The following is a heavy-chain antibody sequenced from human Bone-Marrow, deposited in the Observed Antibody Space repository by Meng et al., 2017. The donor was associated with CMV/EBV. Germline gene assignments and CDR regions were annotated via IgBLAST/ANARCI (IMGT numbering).Heavy chain of an antibody. Sequence: ASVKVSCKASGYTFTGYYMHWVRQAPGQGLEWMGWINPNSGGTNYAQKFQGRVTMTRDTSISTAYMELSRLRPDDTAVYYCARALIRGVRIDYWGQGTLVTVSS. J-gene: IGHJ4*02. V-gene: IGHV1-2*02. CDR3: ARALIRGVRIDY. D-gene: IGHD3-10*01. CDR2: INPNSGGT. CDR1: GYTFTGYY.